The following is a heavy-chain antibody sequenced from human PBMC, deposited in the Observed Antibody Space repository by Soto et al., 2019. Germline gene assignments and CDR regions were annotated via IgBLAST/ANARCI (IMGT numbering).Heavy chain of an antibody. V-gene: IGHV4-31*03. J-gene: IGHJ6*02. CDR3: ARGGRRSPGMDV. CDR1: GGSISSGGYY. Sequence: QVPLQESGPGLVKPSQTLSLTCTVSGGSISSGGYYWSWIRQHPGKGLEWIGYIYHSGSTYYNPSLKSRVTIFADTSKNQLSLKLSSVTAADTAVYYCARGGRRSPGMDVWGQGTTVTVSS. CDR2: IYHSGST.